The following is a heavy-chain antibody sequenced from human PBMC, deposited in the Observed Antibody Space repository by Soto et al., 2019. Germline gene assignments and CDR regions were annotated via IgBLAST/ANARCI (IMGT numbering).Heavy chain of an antibody. CDR2: IYYSGST. Sequence: QVQLQESGPGLVKPSQTLSLTCTVSGGSISSGGYYWSWIRQHPGKGLEWIGYIYYSGSTYYNPSLKCTDTISVDTSKNQFSLKLSSVTAADTAVYYCARKATVTTCFDYWGQGTLGTVSS. CDR3: ARKATVTTCFDY. J-gene: IGHJ4*02. V-gene: IGHV4-31*01. D-gene: IGHD4-17*01. CDR1: GGSISSGGYY.